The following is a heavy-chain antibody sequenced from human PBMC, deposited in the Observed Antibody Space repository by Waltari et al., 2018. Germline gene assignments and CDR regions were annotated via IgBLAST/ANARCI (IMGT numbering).Heavy chain of an antibody. D-gene: IGHD2-2*01. J-gene: IGHJ6*02. CDR3: ASEGDIVVVPAHTRYYYGMDV. V-gene: IGHV1-3*01. CDR1: GYTFTSYA. CDR2: INAGKGNT. Sequence: QVQLVQSGAEVKKPGASVKVSCKASGYTFTSYAMHWVRQAPGQRLEWMGWINAGKGNTKASQKCPGRATITADESTSTAYMELSSLRSEDTAVYYCASEGDIVVVPAHTRYYYGMDVWGQGTTVTVSS.